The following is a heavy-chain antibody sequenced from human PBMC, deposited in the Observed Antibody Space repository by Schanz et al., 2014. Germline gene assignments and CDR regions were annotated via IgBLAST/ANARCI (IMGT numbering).Heavy chain of an antibody. CDR1: GGSFSDYY. Sequence: QVQLQQWGAGLLKPSETLSLTCAVYGGSFSDYYWSWIRQPPGKGLEWIGEINHSGSTNYNPSRKSQVTISLDTAKTQFSLKLSSVTAADTAVYYCARGHDYFWGSYRRSPWGYFDLWGRGSLVTVSS. J-gene: IGHJ2*01. V-gene: IGHV4-34*01. CDR3: ARGHDYFWGSYRRSPWGYFDL. D-gene: IGHD3-16*02. CDR2: INHSGST.